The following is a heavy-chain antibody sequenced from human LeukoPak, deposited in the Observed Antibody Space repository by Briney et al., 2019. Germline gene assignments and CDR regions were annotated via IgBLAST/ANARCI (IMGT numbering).Heavy chain of an antibody. Sequence: GGSLRLSCVASGFIFSTYHLSWVRQAPGKGLEWVSSISSSSSYIFYADSVKGRFTISRDNSKNTLHLQMNSLRVEDTAIYYCAKDPGSNAYGSFDFWGQGTLVTVSS. CDR1: GFIFSTYH. J-gene: IGHJ4*02. D-gene: IGHD3-10*01. CDR3: AKDPGSNAYGSFDF. CDR2: ISSSSSYI. V-gene: IGHV3-21*04.